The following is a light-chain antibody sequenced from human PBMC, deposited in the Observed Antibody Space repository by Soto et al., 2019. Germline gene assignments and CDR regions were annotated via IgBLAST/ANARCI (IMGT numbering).Light chain of an antibody. J-gene: IGLJ3*02. V-gene: IGLV2-14*01. CDR1: SNDIGSYNY. CDR2: EVT. Sequence: QSALTQPASVSGSPGQSITLSCTGTSNDIGSYNYVSWFQQHPGKAPKLIIYEVTHRPSGISTRFSGSKSGNTASLPISGLQAEDEADYYCSSYEFSTTLRVFGGGTQLTVL. CDR3: SSYEFSTTLRV.